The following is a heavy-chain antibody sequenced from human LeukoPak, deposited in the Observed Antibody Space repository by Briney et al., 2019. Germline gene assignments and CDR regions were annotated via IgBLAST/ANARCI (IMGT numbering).Heavy chain of an antibody. Sequence: EGSLRLSCAASGFTFSSYAMSWVRQAPGKGLEWVSAISGSGGSTYYADSVKGRFTISRDNSKNTLYLQMNSLRAEDTAVYYCAKDLDIVVVPAAIGAFDIWGQGTMVTVSS. CDR2: ISGSGGST. CDR3: AKDLDIVVVPAAIGAFDI. D-gene: IGHD2-2*01. CDR1: GFTFSSYA. J-gene: IGHJ3*02. V-gene: IGHV3-23*01.